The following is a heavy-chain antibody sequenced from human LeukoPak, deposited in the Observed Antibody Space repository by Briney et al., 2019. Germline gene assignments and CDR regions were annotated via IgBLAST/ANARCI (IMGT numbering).Heavy chain of an antibody. Sequence: GASLTLSCAASGFSFSTYAMMWVRQAPGKGLDWVSGISGGGSSTYYADSVKGPFTITRDNSKNTLYLRMSSLRAEDTAVYYCARYDFGSGLIDYWGQGTLVTVSS. D-gene: IGHD3-3*01. V-gene: IGHV3-23*01. CDR1: GFSFSTYA. CDR3: ARYDFGSGLIDY. CDR2: ISGGGSST. J-gene: IGHJ4*02.